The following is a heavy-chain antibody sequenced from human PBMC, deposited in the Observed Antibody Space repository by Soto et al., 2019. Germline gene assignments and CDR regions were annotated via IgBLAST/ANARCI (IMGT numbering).Heavy chain of an antibody. J-gene: IGHJ4*02. CDR1: GGTFSSYA. CDR3: ARALRLGELSFFDY. V-gene: IGHV1-69*13. CDR2: IIPIFGTA. D-gene: IGHD3-16*02. Sequence: GASVKVSCKASGGTFSSYAISWVRQAPGQGLEWMGGIIPIFGTANYAQKFQGRVTITADESTSTAYMELSSLRSEDTAVYYCARALRLGELSFFDYWGQGTLVTVSS.